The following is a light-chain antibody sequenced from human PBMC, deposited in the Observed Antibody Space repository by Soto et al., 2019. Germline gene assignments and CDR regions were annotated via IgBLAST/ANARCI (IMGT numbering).Light chain of an antibody. CDR1: SSDVSGYNY. Sequence: QSALTQPASVSGSPGQSVTISCTGTSSDVSGYNYVSWYQQHPGKAPKLMINDVSNRPSGVSNRFSGSKSGNTASLTISGLPAEDEAYYYCSSYTSSSIVVFGGGTQLTVL. V-gene: IGLV2-14*01. CDR3: SSYTSSSIVV. CDR2: DVS. J-gene: IGLJ2*01.